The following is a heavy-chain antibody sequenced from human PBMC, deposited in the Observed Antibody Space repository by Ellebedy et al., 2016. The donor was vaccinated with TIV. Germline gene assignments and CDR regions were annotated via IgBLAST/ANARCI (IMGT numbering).Heavy chain of an antibody. J-gene: IGHJ4*02. Sequence: GESLKISCAASGFSFSSYAMSWVRQAPGKGLEWVSAISGSGGSTYYANSVEGRFIISRDNSKRTLYLQMNSLRAEDTAVYYCAKDAKEKAKISWEHDYWGQGTLITVSS. CDR1: GFSFSSYA. CDR3: AKDAKEKAKISWEHDY. D-gene: IGHD5-24*01. V-gene: IGHV3-23*01. CDR2: ISGSGGST.